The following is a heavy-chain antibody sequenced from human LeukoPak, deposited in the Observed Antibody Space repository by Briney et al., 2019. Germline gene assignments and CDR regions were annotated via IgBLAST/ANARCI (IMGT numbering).Heavy chain of an antibody. D-gene: IGHD2-21*02. CDR3: ARSSPAYCGGDCPTSNFDY. Sequence: SVKVSCKASRGTFSSYAISWVRQAPGQGLEWMGGIIPIFGTANYAQRFQGRVTITADESTSTAYMELSSLRSEETAVYCCARSSPAYCGGDCPTSNFDYWGQGTLVTVSS. V-gene: IGHV1-69*13. J-gene: IGHJ4*02. CDR1: RGTFSSYA. CDR2: IIPIFGTA.